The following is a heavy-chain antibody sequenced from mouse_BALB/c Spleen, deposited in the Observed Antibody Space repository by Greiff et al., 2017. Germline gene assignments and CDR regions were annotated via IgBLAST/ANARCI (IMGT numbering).Heavy chain of an antibody. V-gene: IGHV1-18*01. Sequence: EVQLQESGPELVKPGASMKISCKASGYSFTGYTMNWVKQSHGKNLEWIGLINPYNGGTSYNQKFKGKATLTVDKSSSTAYMELLSLTSEDSAVYYCARSNPYDYDGYYAMDYWGQGTSVTVSS. CDR3: ARSNPYDYDGYYAMDY. CDR1: GYSFTGYT. D-gene: IGHD2-4*01. J-gene: IGHJ4*01. CDR2: INPYNGGT.